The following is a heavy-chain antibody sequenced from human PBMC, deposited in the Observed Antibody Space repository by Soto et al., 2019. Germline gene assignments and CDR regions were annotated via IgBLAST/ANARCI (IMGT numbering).Heavy chain of an antibody. Sequence: SETLSLTCTVSGGSVSSGSYYWSWIRQPPGKGLEWIGYIYYFGSTNYNPSLKSRVTISVDTSKNQFSLKLSYVTAADTDVYYCEREADEDSSGYYFAFDIWGQGTMVTVSS. CDR3: EREADEDSSGYYFAFDI. V-gene: IGHV4-61*01. CDR2: IYYFGST. J-gene: IGHJ3*02. D-gene: IGHD3-22*01. CDR1: GGSVSSGSYY.